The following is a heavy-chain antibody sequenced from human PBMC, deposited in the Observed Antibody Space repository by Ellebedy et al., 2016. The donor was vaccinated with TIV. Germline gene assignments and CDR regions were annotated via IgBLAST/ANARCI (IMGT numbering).Heavy chain of an antibody. CDR1: GFTFSSYS. D-gene: IGHD2/OR15-2a*01. J-gene: IGHJ5*01. CDR2: LRVSGGST. V-gene: IGHV3-23*01. CDR3: AKAGYNFHVSNNWFDS. Sequence: PGGSLRLSCAASGFTFSSYSMNWVRHAPGQGLELVSALRVSGGSTAYADSVTGRLTISRDNSKNTVYLQMNSLRAEDTAIYYCAKAGYNFHVSNNWFDSWGRGTLVTVSS.